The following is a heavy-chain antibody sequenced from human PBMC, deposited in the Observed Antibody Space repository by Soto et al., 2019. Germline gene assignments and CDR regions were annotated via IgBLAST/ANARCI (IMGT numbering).Heavy chain of an antibody. CDR2: VSSDGNNK. D-gene: IGHD5-18*01. V-gene: IGHV3-30*18. CDR1: GVMFSSYG. J-gene: IGHJ4*02. CDR3: AKALTGYNYAAFDF. Sequence: QVQLVESGGGVVQPGRSLRLSCAASGVMFSSYGMHWVRQAPGKGLELVSAVSSDGNNKDYTDSVKGRFTISRDNSKNTLYLQMNSLRPEDTAVYFCAKALTGYNYAAFDFWGQGTLVTVSS.